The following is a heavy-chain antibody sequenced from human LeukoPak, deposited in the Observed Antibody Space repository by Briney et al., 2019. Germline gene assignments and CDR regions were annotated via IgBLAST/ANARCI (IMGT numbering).Heavy chain of an antibody. D-gene: IGHD4-17*01. Sequence: GTLSLTCTVSGGSISSSSYYWGWVRQAPGKGLEWVSVIYSGGSTYYADSVKGRFTISRDNAKKLLYLQMSNLRAEDTAVYYCARARDYGDYPPDSWGQGTLVTVSS. J-gene: IGHJ4*02. CDR1: GGSISSSSYY. CDR3: ARARDYGDYPPDS. CDR2: IYSGGST. V-gene: IGHV3-53*01.